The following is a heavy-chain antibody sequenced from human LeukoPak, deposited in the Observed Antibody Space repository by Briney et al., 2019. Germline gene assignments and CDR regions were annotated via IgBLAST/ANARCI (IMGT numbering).Heavy chain of an antibody. Sequence: GRCLRPSRAPSAFTFSSYWMHSVRQPAGNGRGWVSRVFRVGRFTNYADSVKGRFTISRDNSKSTRYLQMCSLGAKDTGVYYCARDRAVTTRGWCDPWGQGTLVTVSS. J-gene: IGHJ5*02. CDR3: ARDRAVTTRGWCDP. CDR1: AFTFSSYW. V-gene: IGHV3-74*01. D-gene: IGHD4-17*01. CDR2: VFRVGRFT.